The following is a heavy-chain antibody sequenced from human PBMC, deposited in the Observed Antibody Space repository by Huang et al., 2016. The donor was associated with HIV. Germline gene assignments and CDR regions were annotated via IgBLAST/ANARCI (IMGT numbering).Heavy chain of an antibody. D-gene: IGHD2-15*01. CDR1: GFTFSNFG. J-gene: IGHJ5*02. CDR2: ISYAGRNG. Sequence: QVQLVESGGGVVQPGGSLRLSCAASGFTFSNFGMHWVRQAPGKGLEWVAVISYAGRNGYYLESVKGRFTISRDNPMHTLYLQMNSLRPNDTAVYYCAKESRWFSDLDTWGQGTLVTVSS. V-gene: IGHV3-30*18. CDR3: AKESRWFSDLDT.